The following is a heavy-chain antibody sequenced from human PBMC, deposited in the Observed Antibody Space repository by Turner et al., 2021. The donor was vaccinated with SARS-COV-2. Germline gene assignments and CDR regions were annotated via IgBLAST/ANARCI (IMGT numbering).Heavy chain of an antibody. J-gene: IGHJ3*02. D-gene: IGHD6-19*01. CDR2: ISGSGSST. V-gene: IGHV3-23*01. CDR3: AKDIRTTPIAVAGRCAFDI. Sequence: EVQLLESGVGLVQSGGSLRLSCAASGFTFSSYAMCWLRQAPGKGLEWVSAISGSGSSTFYADSVKGRFTISRDDSKNTLYLQMNSLRAEDTAVYYCAKDIRTTPIAVAGRCAFDIWGQGTMVTVSS. CDR1: GFTFSSYA.